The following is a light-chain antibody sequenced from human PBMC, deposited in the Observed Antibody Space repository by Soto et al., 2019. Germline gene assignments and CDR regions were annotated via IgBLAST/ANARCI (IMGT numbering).Light chain of an antibody. CDR2: GAS. V-gene: IGKV3-20*01. J-gene: IGKJ4*01. Sequence: EIVLTQSPDTLSLSPGERATLSCRASQSVSSSSLACYQQKPGQAPRLLIYGASSRATGIPDRFSGSGSGTDFTLTISRLEPADFAVYYCQQYGSSPLTFGGGTKVEIK. CDR3: QQYGSSPLT. CDR1: QSVSSSS.